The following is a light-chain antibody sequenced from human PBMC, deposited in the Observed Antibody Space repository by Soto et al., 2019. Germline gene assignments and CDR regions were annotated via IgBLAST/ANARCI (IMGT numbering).Light chain of an antibody. J-gene: IGKJ2*01. V-gene: IGKV2-30*01. Sequence: DVVMTQSPLSLPVTLGQPASISCRSSQSPLYSDGNTYLSWFHQRPGQSPRRLIYKVSNRDSGVPDRFSGSGSGTAFTLQINRVEAEDVGVYYCMQGTHWPYTFGQGTKLEIK. CDR1: QSPLYSDGNTY. CDR3: MQGTHWPYT. CDR2: KVS.